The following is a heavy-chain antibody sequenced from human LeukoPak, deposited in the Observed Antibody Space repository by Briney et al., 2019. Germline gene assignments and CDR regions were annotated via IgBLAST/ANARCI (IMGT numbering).Heavy chain of an antibody. J-gene: IGHJ4*02. Sequence: GGSLRLSCVASGFTFSTYGMHWVRQTPGKGLEWMSFIQYDGSIRLYGDSVRGRFTISRDNYRNTLYLQMNSLRPDDTAIYYCAKDVVGQQWPENYWGQGTLVTVSS. CDR1: GFTFSTYG. CDR2: IQYDGSIR. D-gene: IGHD6-19*01. V-gene: IGHV3-30*02. CDR3: AKDVVGQQWPENY.